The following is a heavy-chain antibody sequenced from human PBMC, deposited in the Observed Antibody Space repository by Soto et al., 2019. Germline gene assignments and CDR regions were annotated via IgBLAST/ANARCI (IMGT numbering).Heavy chain of an antibody. D-gene: IGHD6-6*01. J-gene: IGHJ5*02. Sequence: EVQLVESGGGLVKPGGSLRLSCAASGFTFSNAWMNWVRQAPGKGLEWVCRIKSKTDGGTTDYAAPVKGRFTISRDDSKNTLYLQMNSLKTEDTAVYYCTGNRECQLVRGNWFDPWGQGTLVTVSS. CDR3: TGNRECQLVRGNWFDP. V-gene: IGHV3-15*07. CDR2: IKSKTDGGTT. CDR1: GFTFSNAW.